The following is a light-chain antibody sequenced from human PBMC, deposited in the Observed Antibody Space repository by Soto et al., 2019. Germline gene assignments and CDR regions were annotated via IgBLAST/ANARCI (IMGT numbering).Light chain of an antibody. Sequence: ELLLPQSPATLSLSPGERATLSRRASQSVSIKLAWYQQKPGQAPRLLIYGASIRATGIPDRFSGSGSGTDFTLTISSLEPEDFAVYYCQQYGSSPLTFGQGTRLEIK. V-gene: IGKV3-20*01. CDR1: QSVSIK. CDR3: QQYGSSPLT. J-gene: IGKJ5*01. CDR2: GAS.